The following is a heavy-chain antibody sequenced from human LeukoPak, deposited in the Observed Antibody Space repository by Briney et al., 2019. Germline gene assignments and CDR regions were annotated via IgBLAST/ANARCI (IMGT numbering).Heavy chain of an antibody. J-gene: IGHJ4*02. CDR1: GFTFSSYA. CDR3: ARESNRVVAATTGRDY. V-gene: IGHV3-23*01. Sequence: PGGSLRLSCAASGFTFSSYAMSWVRQAPGKGLEWVSAISGSGGSTYYADSVKGRFTISRDNAKNSLYLQMNSLRAEDTAVYYCARESNRVVAATTGRDYWGQGTVVTVSS. D-gene: IGHD2-15*01. CDR2: ISGSGGST.